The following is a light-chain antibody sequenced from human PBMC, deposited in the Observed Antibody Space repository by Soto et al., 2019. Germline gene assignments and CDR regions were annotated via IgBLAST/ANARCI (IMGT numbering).Light chain of an antibody. V-gene: IGLV1-51*01. J-gene: IGLJ2*01. CDR2: DNN. Sequence: QSVLMQPPSVSAAPGQKVTISCSGSSSNIGNNYVSWYQQLPGTAPKPLIYDNNKRPSGIPDRFSGSKSGTSATLGITGLQTGDEADYYCGTWDSSLSAVVFGGGTKVTVL. CDR3: GTWDSSLSAVV. CDR1: SSNIGNNY.